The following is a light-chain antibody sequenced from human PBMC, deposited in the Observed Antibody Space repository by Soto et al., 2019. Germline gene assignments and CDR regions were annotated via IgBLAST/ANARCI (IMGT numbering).Light chain of an antibody. J-gene: IGKJ1*01. V-gene: IGKV3-20*01. CDR3: QQYGSSPRT. Sequence: VVTKAAATLTESPGTIATFSCSTRQSVTYNLAWYQQKPGQAPRLLIYGASSRATGIPDRFSGSESGTDFTLTIRRVEPEDFAVYYCQQYGSSPRTFGQGTKVDIK. CDR1: QSVTYN. CDR2: GAS.